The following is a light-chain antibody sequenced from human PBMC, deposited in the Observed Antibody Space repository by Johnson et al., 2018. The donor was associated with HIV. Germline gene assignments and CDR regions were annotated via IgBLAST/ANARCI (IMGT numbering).Light chain of an antibody. CDR2: EKN. V-gene: IGLV1-51*02. Sequence: QSVLTQPPSVSAAPGQKVTISCSGSTSNIGNNYVSWYQQLPGTAPKLLIYEKNKRPSGIPDRFSASKSGTSATLVITGLQTGDEADYDCGAWDSSLSAHFVFGTGTKVTVL. CDR1: TSNIGNNY. J-gene: IGLJ1*01. CDR3: GAWDSSLSAHFV.